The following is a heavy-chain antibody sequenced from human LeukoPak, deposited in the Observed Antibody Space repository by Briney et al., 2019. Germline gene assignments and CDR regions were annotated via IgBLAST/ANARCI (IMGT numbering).Heavy chain of an antibody. CDR1: GFTFSNHA. V-gene: IGHV3-23*01. J-gene: IGHJ4*02. D-gene: IGHD3-22*01. CDR3: AKDYYDSSGYYYEGEGFDY. Sequence: PGGSLRLSCAVSGFTFSNHAMTWVRQAPGKGLEWVSSISGSGGTTHYADSVKGRFTISRDNSKNTLYLQMNCLRAEDTAVYYCAKDYYDSSGYYYEGEGFDYWGQGTLVTVSS. CDR2: ISGSGGTT.